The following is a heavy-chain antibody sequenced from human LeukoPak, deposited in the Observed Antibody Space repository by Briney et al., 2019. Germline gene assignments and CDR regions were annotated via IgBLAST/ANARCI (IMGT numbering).Heavy chain of an antibody. V-gene: IGHV5-51*01. CDR1: GYSFTSYW. D-gene: IGHD2-8*02. CDR3: VRHVTGGVDY. CDR2: IYPADSGP. Sequence: GESLKISCKGSGYSFTSYWIGWVRQMPGKGLEWVGIIYPADSGPRYSASFQCQVTISADKSISTASLQWSSLKASDTVMYYCVRHVTGGVDYWGQGTLVTVSS. J-gene: IGHJ4*02.